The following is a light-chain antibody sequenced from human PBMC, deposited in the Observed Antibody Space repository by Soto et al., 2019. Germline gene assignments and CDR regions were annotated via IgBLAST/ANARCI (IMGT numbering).Light chain of an antibody. J-gene: IGLJ1*01. CDR3: SSYAGSRYV. CDR2: EVS. CDR1: SSDVGGYNY. V-gene: IGLV2-8*01. Sequence: QSALTQPPSASGSPGQSVTISCTGTSSDVGGYNYVSWYQQHPGKAPKLMIYEVSKRPSGVPDRFPGSKSGNTTSLTDSGLQAEDEADYYCSSYAGSRYVFGTGTKVTV.